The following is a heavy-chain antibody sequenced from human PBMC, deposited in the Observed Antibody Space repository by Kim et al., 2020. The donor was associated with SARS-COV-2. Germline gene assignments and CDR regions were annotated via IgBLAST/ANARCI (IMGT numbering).Heavy chain of an antibody. CDR3: AREVPMQYYYDSSGYYPYFDY. CDR1: GFTFSSYS. CDR2: ISSSSSTI. V-gene: IGHV3-48*02. J-gene: IGHJ4*02. D-gene: IGHD3-22*01. Sequence: GGSLRLSCAASGFTFSSYSMNWVRQAPGKGLEWVSYISSSSSTIYYADSVKGRFTISRDNAKNSLYLQMNSLRDEDTAVYYCAREVPMQYYYDSSGYYPYFDYWGQGTLVTVSS.